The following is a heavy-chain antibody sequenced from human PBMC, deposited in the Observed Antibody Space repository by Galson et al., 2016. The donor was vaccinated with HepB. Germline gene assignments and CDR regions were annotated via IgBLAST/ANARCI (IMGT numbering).Heavy chain of an antibody. CDR1: DGSISSGRYY. J-gene: IGHJ4*02. V-gene: IGHV4-31*03. D-gene: IGHD3-10*01. CDR3: ASGSYGLFGY. CDR2: IDYSGSS. Sequence: TLSLTCPVSDGSISSGRYYWSWIRQHPGKGLEWIGSIDYSGSSDYNPSLKSRVTISVDKSKRQFSLNLTSVTAADTAVYIWASGSYGLFGYWGRGTVFTVS.